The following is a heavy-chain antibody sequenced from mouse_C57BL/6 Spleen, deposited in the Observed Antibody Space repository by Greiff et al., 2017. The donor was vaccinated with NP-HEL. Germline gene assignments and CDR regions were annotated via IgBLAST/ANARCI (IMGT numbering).Heavy chain of an antibody. D-gene: IGHD1-1*01. CDR1: GYTFTSYW. CDR2: IHPSDSDT. V-gene: IGHV1-74*01. CDR3: AIPRDYGSSSFAY. Sequence: VQLQQPGAELVKPGASVKVSCKASGYTFTSYWMHWVKQRPGQGLEWIGRIHPSDSDTNYNQKFKGKATLTVDKSSSTAYMQLSSLTSEDSAVYYCAIPRDYGSSSFAYWGQGTLVTVSA. J-gene: IGHJ3*01.